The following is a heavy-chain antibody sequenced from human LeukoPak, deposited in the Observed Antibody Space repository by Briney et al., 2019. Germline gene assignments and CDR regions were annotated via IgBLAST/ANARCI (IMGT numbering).Heavy chain of an antibody. J-gene: IGHJ3*02. D-gene: IGHD3-3*01. CDR3: ATQGGLRFLDNALDI. CDR2: ISSSSSTI. CDR1: GFTFTNAW. V-gene: IGHV3-48*01. Sequence: GGSLRLSCAASGFTFTNAWMSWVRQAPGKGLEWVSYISSSSSTIYYADSVKGRFTISRDNAKNSLYLQMNSLRAEDTAVYYCATQGGLRFLDNALDIWGQGTMVTVSS.